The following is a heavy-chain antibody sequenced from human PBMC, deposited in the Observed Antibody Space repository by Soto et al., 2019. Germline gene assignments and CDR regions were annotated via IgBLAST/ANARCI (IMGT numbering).Heavy chain of an antibody. CDR2: VYYSRRT. V-gene: IGHV4-39*01. CDR3: ASETDCSWYNYYYAMYV. D-gene: IGHD6-13*01. J-gene: IGHJ6*04. Sequence: SETLSLPHPVSISSISSSSYYWRWIRQPPGKLLEWIASVYYSRRTSYNTPLKHRVTISVDTSKKQLSLKLSSVTAADTAVYYCASETDCSWYNYYYAMYVWGKGTTVTVAS. CDR1: ISSISSSSYY.